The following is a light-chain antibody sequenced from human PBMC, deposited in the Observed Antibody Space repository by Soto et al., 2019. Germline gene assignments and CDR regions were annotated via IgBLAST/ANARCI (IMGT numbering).Light chain of an antibody. V-gene: IGKV1-33*01. Sequence: DMRLTQSQSSLSASIGDRVTITCQASHDIATYLNWYQQKPGKPPKLLIYDASTLEKGVPSRFSGSGSGTDFTFTIFTLQPEDFATYYCQEFDHPPPLIFGGGTKVDIK. J-gene: IGKJ4*01. CDR1: HDIATY. CDR2: DAS. CDR3: QEFDHPPPLI.